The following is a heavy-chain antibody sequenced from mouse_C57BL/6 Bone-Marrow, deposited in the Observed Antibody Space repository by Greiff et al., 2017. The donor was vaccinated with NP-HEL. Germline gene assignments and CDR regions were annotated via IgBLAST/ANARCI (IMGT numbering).Heavy chain of an antibody. Sequence: QVQLKESGAELVRPGASVTLSCKASGYTFTDYEMHWVKQTPVHGLEWIGAIDPETGGTAYNQKFKGTAILTADHSSSTAYMKLRSLTSEDSAVYYCTRSIYDGYYLAWFAYWGQGTLVTVSA. V-gene: IGHV1-15*01. CDR2: IDPETGGT. D-gene: IGHD2-3*01. J-gene: IGHJ3*01. CDR3: TRSIYDGYYLAWFAY. CDR1: GYTFTDYE.